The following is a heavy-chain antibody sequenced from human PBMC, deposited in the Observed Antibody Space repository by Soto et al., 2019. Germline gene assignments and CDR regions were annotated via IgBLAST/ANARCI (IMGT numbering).Heavy chain of an antibody. J-gene: IGHJ4*02. CDR2: IYYSGST. CDR1: GGSISSSSYY. V-gene: IGHV4-39*01. CDR3: ANLPAKTLYYDFWSGYYTGSDY. Sequence: SEPLSLTCTVSGGSISSSSYYWGWIRQPPGKGLEWIGSIYYSGSTYYNPSLKSRVTISVDTSKNQFSLKLSSVTAADTAVYYCANLPAKTLYYDFWSGYYTGSDYWGQGTLVTVSS. D-gene: IGHD3-3*01.